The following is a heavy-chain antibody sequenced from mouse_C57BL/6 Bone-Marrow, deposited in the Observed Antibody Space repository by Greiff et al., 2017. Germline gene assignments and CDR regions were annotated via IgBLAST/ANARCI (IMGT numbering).Heavy chain of an antibody. J-gene: IGHJ3*01. D-gene: IGHD3-3*01. CDR1: CYSITSGYY. CDR3: ARGDWSGAY. Sequence: EVKLQESGPGLVKPSQSLSLTCSVTCYSITSGYYWNWIRQFPGNKLEWMGDISYNGSNNYNPSLKNRISITRDTSKNQFFLKLNSVTTEDTATYYCARGDWSGAYWGQGTLVTVSA. CDR2: ISYNGSN. V-gene: IGHV3-6*01.